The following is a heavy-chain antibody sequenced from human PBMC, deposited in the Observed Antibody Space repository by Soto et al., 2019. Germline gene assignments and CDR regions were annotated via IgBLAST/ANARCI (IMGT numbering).Heavy chain of an antibody. CDR1: GFTFSSYA. J-gene: IGHJ2*01. D-gene: IGHD1-26*01. V-gene: IGHV3-23*01. Sequence: EVQLLESGGGLVQPGGSLRLSCAASGFTFSSYAMSWVRQAPGKGREWVSAISGSGGSTYYADSVKGRFTISRDNSKNTLYLQMNSLRAEDTAVYYCASHGGVGATPYWYFDLWGRGTLVTVSS. CDR3: ASHGGVGATPYWYFDL. CDR2: ISGSGGST.